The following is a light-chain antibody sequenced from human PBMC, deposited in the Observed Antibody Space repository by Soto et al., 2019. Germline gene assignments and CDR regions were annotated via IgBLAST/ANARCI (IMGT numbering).Light chain of an antibody. Sequence: EIVLTQSPATLSLSPGERATLSCRASRSVGSYLGWYQQKPGQAPRLLIYDASNRATGIPARFSGSGFGTDFTLTISSLEPEDFAVYYCQPRHNWITFGQGTRLEIK. CDR2: DAS. J-gene: IGKJ5*01. V-gene: IGKV3-11*01. CDR3: QPRHNWIT. CDR1: RSVGSY.